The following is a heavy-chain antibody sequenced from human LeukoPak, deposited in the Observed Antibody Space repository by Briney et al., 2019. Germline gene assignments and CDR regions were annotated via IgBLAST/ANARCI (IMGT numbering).Heavy chain of an antibody. Sequence: GGSLRLSCAASGFIFSDYYMSWIRQAPGKGLEWVSYISSSGSTIYYADSVKGRFTISRDNAKNSLYLQMNSLRAEDTAVYYCARDQIVHDSSGYYSYWGQGTLVTVSS. CDR1: GFIFSDYY. V-gene: IGHV3-11*01. D-gene: IGHD3-22*01. CDR3: ARDQIVHDSSGYYSY. CDR2: ISSSGSTI. J-gene: IGHJ4*02.